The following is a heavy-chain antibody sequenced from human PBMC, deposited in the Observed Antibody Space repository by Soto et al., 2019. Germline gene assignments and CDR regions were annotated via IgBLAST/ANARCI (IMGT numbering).Heavy chain of an antibody. CDR1: GYTFTSYD. V-gene: IGHV1-8*01. Sequence: QVQLGQSGAEVKKPGASVKVSCKASGYTFTSYDITWVRQATGQGLEWMGWMNPNSGNTGYAQKFQGRVTMTRNTSISTAYMELISLRSEDTAVYYWAREYSRTMTQKYYYYGRDVWGQGTTVTVSS. CDR2: MNPNSGNT. D-gene: IGHD6-13*01. CDR3: AREYSRTMTQKYYYYGRDV. J-gene: IGHJ6*02.